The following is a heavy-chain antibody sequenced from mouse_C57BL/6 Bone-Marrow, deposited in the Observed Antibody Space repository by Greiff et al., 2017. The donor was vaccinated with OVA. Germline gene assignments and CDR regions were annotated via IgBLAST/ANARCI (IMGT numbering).Heavy chain of an antibody. J-gene: IGHJ3*01. CDR3: ARHDYDGSRTWFAY. D-gene: IGHD1-1*01. CDR2: ISNGGGST. V-gene: IGHV5-12*01. Sequence: EVHLVESGGGLVQPGGSLTLSCAASGFTFSDYYMYWVRQTPEQRLEWVAYISNGGGSTYYPDTVKGRFTISRDNAKNTLYLQMSRLMTEDTAMDYGARHDYDGSRTWFAYWGKGTLVTVSA. CDR1: GFTFSDYY.